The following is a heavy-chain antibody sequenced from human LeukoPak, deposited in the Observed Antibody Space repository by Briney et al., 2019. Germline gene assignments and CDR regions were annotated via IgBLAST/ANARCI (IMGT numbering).Heavy chain of an antibody. CDR3: ARHPLRSAAGSDY. V-gene: IGHV4-59*08. D-gene: IGHD6-13*01. CDR2: IYYGGST. J-gene: IGHJ4*02. CDR1: GGSIISYY. Sequence: PSDSPSLTRTVSGGSIISYYCSSGRQPPGKGLEWIGYIYYGGSTNYNPSLKSRVTISVDTSKNQFSLKLSSVTAADTAVYYCARHPLRSAAGSDYWGQGTLVTVSS.